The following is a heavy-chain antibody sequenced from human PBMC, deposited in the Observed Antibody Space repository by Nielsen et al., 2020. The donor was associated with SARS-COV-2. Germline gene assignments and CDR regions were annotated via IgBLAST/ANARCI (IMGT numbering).Heavy chain of an antibody. V-gene: IGHV3-23*01. Sequence: VRQAPGKGLEWVSAISGSGGSTYYADSVKGRFTISRDNSKNTLYLQMNSLRAEDTAVYYCAKEKYGSGSRPYHYYGMDVWGQGTTVTVSS. CDR3: AKEKYGSGSRPYHYYGMDV. CDR2: ISGSGGST. J-gene: IGHJ6*02. D-gene: IGHD3-10*01.